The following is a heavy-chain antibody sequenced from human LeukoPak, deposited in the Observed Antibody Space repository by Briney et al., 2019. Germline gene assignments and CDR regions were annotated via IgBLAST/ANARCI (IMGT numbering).Heavy chain of an antibody. Sequence: GGSLRLSCAASGYTFSTYGMHWVRQAPGKGLEWVAVISYDGSNKYYGDSVKGRFTISRDNSKNTLYLQINSLRAEDTAVYYCARDLLRGRDCSSTSCYAGIPYYYYYYGMDVWGQGTTVTVSS. CDR1: GYTFSTYG. J-gene: IGHJ6*02. CDR3: ARDLLRGRDCSSTSCYAGIPYYYYYYGMDV. D-gene: IGHD2-2*01. V-gene: IGHV3-30*03. CDR2: ISYDGSNK.